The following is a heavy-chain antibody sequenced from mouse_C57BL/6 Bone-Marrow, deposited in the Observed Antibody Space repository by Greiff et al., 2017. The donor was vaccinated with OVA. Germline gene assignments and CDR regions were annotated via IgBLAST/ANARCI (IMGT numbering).Heavy chain of an antibody. CDR3: ASPGFDY. CDR1: GYSFTGYY. V-gene: IGHV1-42*01. CDR2: INPSTGGT. Sequence: VQLQQSGPELVKPGASVKISCKASGYSFTGYYMNWVKQSPEKSLEWIGEINPSTGGTTYNQKFKAKATLTVDKSSSTAYMQLKSLTSEDSAVYHCASPGFDYWGQGTTLTVSS. J-gene: IGHJ2*01.